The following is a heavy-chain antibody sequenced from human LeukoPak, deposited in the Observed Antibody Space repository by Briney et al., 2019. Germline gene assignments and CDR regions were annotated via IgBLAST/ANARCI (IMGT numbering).Heavy chain of an antibody. D-gene: IGHD4-23*01. CDR2: ISSSSSYI. J-gene: IGHJ4*02. V-gene: IGHV3-21*01. Sequence: GRSLRLSCAASGFTFSSYGMHWVRQAPGKGLEWVSSISSSSSYIYYADSVKGRFTISRDNAKNSLYLQMNSLRAEDTAVYYCARDMVLGYGGLEPAEWTTVVTPFDYWGQGTLVTVSS. CDR3: ARDMVLGYGGLEPAEWTTVVTPFDY. CDR1: GFTFSSYG.